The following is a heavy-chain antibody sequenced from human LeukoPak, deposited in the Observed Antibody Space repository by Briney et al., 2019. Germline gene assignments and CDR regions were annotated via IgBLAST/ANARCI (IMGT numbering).Heavy chain of an antibody. V-gene: IGHV3-23*01. CDR3: AKDMMVVAARSSWFDP. CDR2: ISGSGGST. Sequence: GGSLTLSCAASGFTFSSYAMSRVRQAPGKGLEWVSAISGSGGSTYYADSVKGRFTISRDNSKNTLYLQMNSLRAEDTAVYYCAKDMMVVAARSSWFDPWGQGTLVTVSS. D-gene: IGHD2-15*01. CDR1: GFTFSSYA. J-gene: IGHJ5*02.